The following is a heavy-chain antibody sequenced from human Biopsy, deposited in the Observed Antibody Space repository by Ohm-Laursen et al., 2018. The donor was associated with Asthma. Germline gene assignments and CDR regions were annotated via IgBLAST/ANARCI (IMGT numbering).Heavy chain of an antibody. CDR2: IIPIFDKP. J-gene: IGHJ6*02. CDR1: GGTFSNYP. D-gene: IGHD5-12*01. Sequence: YSVKVSCKVSGGTFSNYPFTWVRQAPGQGLEWMGGIIPIFDKPNSAQKFQGRVTITADESTSTAYMELSSLRSEDSAVYYCARGYSGSDRIVYYYSGMEVWGPGTTVTVSS. CDR3: ARGYSGSDRIVYYYSGMEV. V-gene: IGHV1-69*01.